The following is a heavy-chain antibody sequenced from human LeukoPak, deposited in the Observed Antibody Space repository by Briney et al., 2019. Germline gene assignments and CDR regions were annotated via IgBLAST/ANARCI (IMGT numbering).Heavy chain of an antibody. CDR1: GYTFTSHD. J-gene: IGHJ4*02. CDR3: ARGSGYSYGFDH. D-gene: IGHD5-18*01. Sequence: ASVKVSCKASGYTFTSHDINWVRQATGQGLEWMGWMNPNSGNTGYAQKFQGRVTITRNTSISTAYMELSSLRSEDTAVYYCARGSGYSYGFDHWGQGTLVTVSS. CDR2: MNPNSGNT. V-gene: IGHV1-8*03.